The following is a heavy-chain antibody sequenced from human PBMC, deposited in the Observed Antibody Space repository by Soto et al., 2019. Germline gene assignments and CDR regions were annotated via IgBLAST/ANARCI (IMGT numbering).Heavy chain of an antibody. V-gene: IGHV3-48*03. CDR2: ISSSGSTI. CDR1: GFTFSSYE. J-gene: IGHJ4*02. CDR3: AGLGGVDTAMAGDY. Sequence: PGGSLRLSCAASGFTFSSYEMNWVRQAPGKGLEWVSYISSSGSTIYYADSVKGRFTISRDNAKNSLYLQMNSLRAEDTAVYYCAGLGGVDTAMAGDYWGQGTLVTVSS. D-gene: IGHD5-18*01.